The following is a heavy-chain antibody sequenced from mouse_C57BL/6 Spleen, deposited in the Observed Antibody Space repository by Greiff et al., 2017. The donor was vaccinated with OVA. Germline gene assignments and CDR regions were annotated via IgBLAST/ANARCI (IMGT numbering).Heavy chain of an antibody. D-gene: IGHD1-1*01. CDR3: AYGGYFDY. Sequence: QVQLQQPGAELVMPGASVKLSCKASGYTFTSYWMHWVKQRPGQGLEWIGEIDPSDSYTNYNQKFKGKSTLTVDKSSSTAYMQLSSLTSEDSAVYSCAYGGYFDYWGQGTTLTVSS. CDR2: IDPSDSYT. CDR1: GYTFTSYW. J-gene: IGHJ2*01. V-gene: IGHV1-69*01.